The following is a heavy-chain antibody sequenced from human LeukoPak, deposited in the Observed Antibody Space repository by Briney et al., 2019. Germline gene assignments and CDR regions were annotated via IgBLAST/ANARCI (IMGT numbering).Heavy chain of an antibody. V-gene: IGHV4-59*01. CDR1: GGSISSYY. J-gene: IGHJ6*03. D-gene: IGHD2-2*01. CDR2: IYYSGST. Sequence: SETLSLTCTVSGGSISSYYWSWIRQPPGKGLEWIGYIYYSGSTNYNPSLKSRVTISVDTSKNQFSLKLSSVTAADTAVYYCARVVSTSVGGYYYYYYYMDVWGKGTTVTISS. CDR3: ARVVSTSVGGYYYYYYYMDV.